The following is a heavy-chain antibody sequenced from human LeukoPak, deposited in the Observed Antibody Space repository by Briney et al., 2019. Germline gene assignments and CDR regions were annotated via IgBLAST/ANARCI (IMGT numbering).Heavy chain of an antibody. Sequence: GGSLRLSCAASGFTFSSYPMSWVRQAPRKGPEWFSAITGSGGSKYYADSVKGRFTISRDNTKITLYLQMNSLRAEDTAVYYCARGGKQWRGGNYFDSWGQGTLVAVSS. D-gene: IGHD6-19*01. CDR1: GFTFSSYP. J-gene: IGHJ4*02. V-gene: IGHV3-23*01. CDR2: ITGSGGSK. CDR3: ARGGKQWRGGNYFDS.